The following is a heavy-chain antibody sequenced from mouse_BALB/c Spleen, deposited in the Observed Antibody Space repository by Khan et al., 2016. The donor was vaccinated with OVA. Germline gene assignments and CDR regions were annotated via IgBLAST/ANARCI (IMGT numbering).Heavy chain of an antibody. CDR3: ARVNGGDFDY. Sequence: EVQLQESGPGLVKPSQSLSLTCTVTGYSITSDYAWNWIRQFPGNKLEWLGYISYSGNTNYNPSLKSRISVTRDTSKNQFFLQLNSVTTEDTATYDCARVNGGDFDYWGKGTTLTVSS. V-gene: IGHV3-2*02. CDR1: GYSITSDYA. J-gene: IGHJ2*01. CDR2: ISYSGNT.